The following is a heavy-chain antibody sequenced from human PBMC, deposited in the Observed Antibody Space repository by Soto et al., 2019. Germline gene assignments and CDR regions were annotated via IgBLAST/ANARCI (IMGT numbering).Heavy chain of an antibody. CDR1: GGSISHYY. CDR3: ARGPGGFGDFSLDY. D-gene: IGHD3-10*01. J-gene: IGHJ4*02. CDR2: IYSGGST. V-gene: IGHV4-4*07. Sequence: SETLSLTCAVSGGSISHYYWSWIRQPAGKGLEWIGRIYSGGSTNYNPSLKSRVTMSVDTSKNQFSLNLNSVTAADAAIYFCARGPGGFGDFSLDYWGQGTLVTVSS.